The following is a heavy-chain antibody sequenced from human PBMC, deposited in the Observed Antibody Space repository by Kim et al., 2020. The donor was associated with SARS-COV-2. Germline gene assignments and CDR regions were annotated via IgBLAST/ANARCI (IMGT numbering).Heavy chain of an antibody. J-gene: IGHJ6*03. CDR2: ISSSSSYI. CDR3: ARVDYCSSTSCSPYYYYYMDV. V-gene: IGHV3-21*01. D-gene: IGHD2-2*01. CDR1: GFTFSSYS. Sequence: GGSLRLSCVASGFTFSSYSMNWVRQAPGKGLEWVSSISSSSSYIYYADSVKGRFTISRDNAKNSLYLQMNSLRAEDTAVYYCARVDYCSSTSCSPYYYYYMDVWGKGTTVTVSS.